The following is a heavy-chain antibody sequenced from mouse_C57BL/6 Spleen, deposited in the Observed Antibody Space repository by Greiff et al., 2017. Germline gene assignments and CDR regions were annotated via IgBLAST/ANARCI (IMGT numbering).Heavy chain of an antibody. Sequence: QVQLKESGAELMKPGASVKLSCKATGYTFTGYWIEWVKQRPGHGLEWIGEILPGSGSTNYNEKFKGKATFTADTSSNTAYMQLSSLTTEASAIYYCARSTYYYGSSSCYFDYWGQGTTLTVSS. J-gene: IGHJ2*01. D-gene: IGHD1-1*01. CDR3: ARSTYYYGSSSCYFDY. CDR2: ILPGSGST. CDR1: GYTFTGYW. V-gene: IGHV1-9*01.